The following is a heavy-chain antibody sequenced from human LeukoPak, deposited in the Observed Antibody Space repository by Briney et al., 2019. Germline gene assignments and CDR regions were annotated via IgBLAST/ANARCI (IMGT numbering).Heavy chain of an antibody. Sequence: PGGSLRLSCAASGFTFSSYWMSWVRQAPGKGLEWVANIKQDGSEKYYVDSVKGRFTISRDNAKNSLYLQMNSLRAEDTAVYYCARDEGLRYFDWLSPHHYYYGMDVWGQGTTVTVSS. D-gene: IGHD3-9*01. CDR2: IKQDGSEK. J-gene: IGHJ6*02. CDR3: ARDEGLRYFDWLSPHHYYYGMDV. V-gene: IGHV3-7*01. CDR1: GFTFSSYW.